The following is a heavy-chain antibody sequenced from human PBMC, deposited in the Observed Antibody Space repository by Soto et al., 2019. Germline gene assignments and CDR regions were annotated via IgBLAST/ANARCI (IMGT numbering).Heavy chain of an antibody. CDR1: GFTFINYA. V-gene: IGHV3-23*01. J-gene: IGHJ3*02. CDR2: ISGSADRT. D-gene: IGHD1-26*01. Sequence: EVQLLESWGGSVQPGGTLRLACAAAGFTFINYAMNWVRQAPGKGLEWVSAISGSADRTYYADSVKGRFTISRDNSNKILYLRMNSLRAEDTAVYYCAKVGSHSGSHYDAFDIWGQGTMVTVSS. CDR3: AKVGSHSGSHYDAFDI.